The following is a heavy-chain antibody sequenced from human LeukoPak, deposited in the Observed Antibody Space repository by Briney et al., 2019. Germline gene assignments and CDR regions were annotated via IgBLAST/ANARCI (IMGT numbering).Heavy chain of an antibody. V-gene: IGHV6-1*01. CDR3: ARGGFSGWIDSFDI. J-gene: IGHJ3*02. Sequence: SQTLSLTCTISGDNVSSNSAAWSWLRQSPSRGLEWLGRTYYRSKWDNDYAVSVKSRITINPDTSKNQFSLQLNSVTPDDTAVYYCARGGFSGWIDSFDIWGQGTMVTVSS. CDR2: TYYRSKWDN. CDR1: GDNVSSNSAA. D-gene: IGHD6-19*01.